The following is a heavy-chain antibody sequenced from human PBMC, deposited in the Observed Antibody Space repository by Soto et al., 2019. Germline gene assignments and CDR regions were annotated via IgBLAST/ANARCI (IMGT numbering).Heavy chain of an antibody. D-gene: IGHD3-9*01. Sequence: GASVKVSCKTSGYTFTNYYIHWMRQAPGQGLEWMGLVNPASGSTSYAQKFQGRVTMTSDASTTTVYMDLSSLKSEDTAVYYCARGDFDKAFDYWGQGTLVTVSS. CDR2: VNPASGST. V-gene: IGHV1-46*01. J-gene: IGHJ4*02. CDR1: GYTFTNYY. CDR3: ARGDFDKAFDY.